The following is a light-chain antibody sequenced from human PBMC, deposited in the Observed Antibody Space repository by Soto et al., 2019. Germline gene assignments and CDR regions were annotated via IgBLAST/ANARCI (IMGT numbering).Light chain of an antibody. CDR3: QQSYSALRT. V-gene: IGKV1-39*01. CDR2: AAS. Sequence: DIQMTQSPSSLSASVGDRVTITCRASQSISSYLNWYQQKPGKAPKLLIYAASSLQSGVPSRFSGSGSGTDVTLTINSLQPEDFATYYCQQSYSALRTFGQGTKVDIK. J-gene: IGKJ1*01. CDR1: QSISSY.